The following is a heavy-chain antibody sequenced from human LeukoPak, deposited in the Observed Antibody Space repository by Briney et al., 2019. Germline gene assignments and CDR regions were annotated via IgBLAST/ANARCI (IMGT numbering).Heavy chain of an antibody. CDR2: ISAYNGNT. CDR3: AREAGGNGYLVAPPDY. D-gene: IGHD5-18*01. V-gene: IGHV1-18*01. Sequence: ASVKVSCKASGGTFSSYAISWVRQAPGQGLEWMGWISAYNGNTNYAQKLQGRVTMTTDTSTSTAYMELRSLRSDDTAVYYCAREAGGNGYLVAPPDYWGQGTLVTVSS. CDR1: GGTFSSYA. J-gene: IGHJ4*02.